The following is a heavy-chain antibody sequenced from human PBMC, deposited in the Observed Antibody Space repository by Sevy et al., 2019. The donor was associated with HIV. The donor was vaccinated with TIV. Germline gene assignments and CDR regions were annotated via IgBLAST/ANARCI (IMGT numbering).Heavy chain of an antibody. CDR2: MKEDGSDQ. V-gene: IGHV3-7*01. D-gene: IGHD5-18*01. CDR1: GFTISVYW. J-gene: IGHJ4*02. Sequence: GGSLRLSCAASGFTISVYWMSWVRQAPGKGLEWVATMKEDGSDQDYVDSVKGRLTISRDNAKNSLYLQMNSLRAEDTAVYYCVREGVGGYSYSLDCWGQGTLVTVSS. CDR3: VREGVGGYSYSLDC.